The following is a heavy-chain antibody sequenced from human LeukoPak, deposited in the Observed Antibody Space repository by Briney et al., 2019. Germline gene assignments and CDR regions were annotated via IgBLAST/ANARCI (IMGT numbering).Heavy chain of an antibody. CDR3: ARSRSGLALDY. CDR2: ISSSGSYI. V-gene: IGHV3-21*01. D-gene: IGHD2-15*01. Sequence: GGSLRLSCAASGFTFSSYSMNWVRQAPGKGLEWVSSISSSGSYIYYADSVKGRFTFSRDNAKNSLYLQMDSLRAEDTAVYYCARSRSGLALDYWGQGTLVTVSS. J-gene: IGHJ4*02. CDR1: GFTFSSYS.